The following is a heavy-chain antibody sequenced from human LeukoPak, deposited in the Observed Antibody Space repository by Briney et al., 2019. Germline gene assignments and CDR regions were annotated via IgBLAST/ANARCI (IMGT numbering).Heavy chain of an antibody. CDR3: ARAGGYCSGGSCYRGYSWFDP. V-gene: IGHV3-33*01. Sequence: GGSLRLSCAASGFTFSSSGMLWVRQAPGKGLVWVAVILYNGSNKYYADSVKGRFTISRDNSKNTLYLQMNSLRVEDTAVYYCARAGGYCSGGSCYRGYSWFDPWGQGTLVTVSS. J-gene: IGHJ5*02. CDR2: ILYNGSNK. D-gene: IGHD2-15*01. CDR1: GFTFSSSG.